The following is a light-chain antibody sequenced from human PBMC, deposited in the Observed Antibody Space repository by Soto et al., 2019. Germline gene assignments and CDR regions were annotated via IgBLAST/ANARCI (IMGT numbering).Light chain of an antibody. CDR1: QSVSSN. J-gene: IGKJ1*01. CDR3: QQYNNWSPWT. V-gene: IGKV3-15*01. Sequence: EIVMTQSPATLSASPGERATLSCRASQSVSSNLAWYQQKPGQAPRLLIYGASTRATGIPARFSGSGSGTEFIPTISSLQSEEYSVYYCQQYNNWSPWTFGQGTKVEIK. CDR2: GAS.